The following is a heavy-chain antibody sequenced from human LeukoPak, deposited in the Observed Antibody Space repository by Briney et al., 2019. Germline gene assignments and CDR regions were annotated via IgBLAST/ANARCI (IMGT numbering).Heavy chain of an antibody. D-gene: IGHD3-3*01. Sequence: PGASVKVSCKASGYTFTSYDFNWVRQATGQGLEWMGWMNPNSGNTGYAQKFQGRVTMTRNTSISTAYMELSSLRSEDTAVYYCARADRSRRPLLVWSTPRGYYFDYWGQGTLVTVSS. V-gene: IGHV1-8*01. CDR2: MNPNSGNT. CDR3: ARADRSRRPLLVWSTPRGYYFDY. CDR1: GYTFTSYD. J-gene: IGHJ4*02.